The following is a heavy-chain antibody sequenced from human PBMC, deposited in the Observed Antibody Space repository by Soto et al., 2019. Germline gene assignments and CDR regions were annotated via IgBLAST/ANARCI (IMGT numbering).Heavy chain of an antibody. CDR3: ARVGFDTVTIDY. CDR2: IYYSGST. V-gene: IGHV4-59*13. D-gene: IGHD4-17*01. CDR1: GGSISSYY. J-gene: IGHJ4*02. Sequence: SETLSLTCTVSGGSISSYYWSWIRQPPGKGLEWIGYIYYSGSTNYNPSLKSRVTISVDTSKNQFSLKLSSVTAADTAVYYCARVGFDTVTIDYWGQGTLVTVSS.